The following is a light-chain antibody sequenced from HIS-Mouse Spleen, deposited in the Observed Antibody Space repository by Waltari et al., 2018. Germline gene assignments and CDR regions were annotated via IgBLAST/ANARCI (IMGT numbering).Light chain of an antibody. CDR1: SSTIRAGSD. J-gene: IGLJ3*02. CDR3: QSYDSSLSGWV. V-gene: IGLV1-40*01. CDR2: GNS. Sequence: QSVLTQPPSVSGAPGQRVTISCTGRSSTIRAGSDVLRYQQPPGTAPKLLIYGNSNRPSGVPDRFSGSKSGTSASLAITGLQAEDEADYYCQSYDSSLSGWVFGGGTKLTVL.